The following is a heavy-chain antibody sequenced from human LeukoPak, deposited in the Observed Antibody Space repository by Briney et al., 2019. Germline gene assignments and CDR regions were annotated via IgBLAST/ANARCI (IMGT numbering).Heavy chain of an antibody. CDR3: ARDVVLGSGSCAS. CDR2: IKGDGIET. CDR1: GFNFDDNA. V-gene: IGHV3-74*01. D-gene: IGHD3-10*01. J-gene: IGHJ4*02. Sequence: GRSLRLSCAASGFNFDDNAMHWVRHAPGKGPEWVSSIKGDGIETNYADSVKGRFTVSGDNAKNTLFLQMNSLRAEDTAVYFCARDVVLGSGSCASWGQGTLVTVSS.